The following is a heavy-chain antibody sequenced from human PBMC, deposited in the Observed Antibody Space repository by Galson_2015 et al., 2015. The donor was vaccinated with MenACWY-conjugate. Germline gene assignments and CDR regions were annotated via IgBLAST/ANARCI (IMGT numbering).Heavy chain of an antibody. D-gene: IGHD5/OR15-5a*01. CDR3: ARGGFYESIDF. V-gene: IGHV3-74*01. Sequence: SLRLSCAASGFTFSTFWMFWVRQAPGKGLVWVSHINNDGTTTNSADSVKGRFTISRDNAQNTLFLQMNSLRAEDRAVYYCARGGFYESIDFWGQGTLVAVSS. J-gene: IGHJ4*02. CDR1: GFTFSTFW. CDR2: INNDGTTT.